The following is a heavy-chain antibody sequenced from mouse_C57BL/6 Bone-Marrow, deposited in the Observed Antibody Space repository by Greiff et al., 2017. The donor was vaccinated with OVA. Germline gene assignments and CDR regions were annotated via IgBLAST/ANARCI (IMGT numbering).Heavy chain of an antibody. CDR3: VRQTTVVAKDYIDY. Sequence: EVKLVESGGGLVQPKGSLKLSCAASGFSFNTYAMNWVRQAPGKGLEWVARIRSKSNNYATYYADSVKDRFTISRDDSESMLYLQMNNLKTEDTAMYYCVRQTTVVAKDYIDYWGQGTTLTVSS. J-gene: IGHJ2*01. CDR1: GFSFNTYA. V-gene: IGHV10-1*01. CDR2: IRSKSNNYAT. D-gene: IGHD1-1*01.